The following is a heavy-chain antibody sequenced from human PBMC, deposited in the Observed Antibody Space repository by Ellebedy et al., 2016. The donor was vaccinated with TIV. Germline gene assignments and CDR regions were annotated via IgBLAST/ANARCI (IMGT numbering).Heavy chain of an antibody. CDR3: AREWSAFDL. CDR1: GFTFSSYY. V-gene: IGHV3-74*01. D-gene: IGHD3-3*01. Sequence: PGGSLRLSCAASGFTFSSYYMHWVPQAPGKGLVWVSHISSDGSHINYADSVKGRFTLSRDNAKNTLYLQMNSLRAEDTAVYYCAREWSAFDLWGQGTMVTVSS. CDR2: ISSDGSHI. J-gene: IGHJ3*01.